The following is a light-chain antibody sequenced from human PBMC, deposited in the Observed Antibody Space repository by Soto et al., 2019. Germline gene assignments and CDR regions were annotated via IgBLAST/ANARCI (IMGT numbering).Light chain of an antibody. J-gene: IGKJ1*01. CDR2: KAS. V-gene: IGKV1-5*03. CDR1: QSISSW. CDR3: QQYNSYPLT. Sequence: DIQMTQSPATLSASVGDRVTITCRASQSISSWLAWYQQKPGKAPKLLIYKASSLESGVPSTFSGSGSGTEFTLTISSLQPDDSATYYCQQYNSYPLTFGPGTKVEI.